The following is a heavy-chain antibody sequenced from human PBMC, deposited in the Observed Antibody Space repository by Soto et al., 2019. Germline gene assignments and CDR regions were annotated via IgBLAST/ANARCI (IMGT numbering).Heavy chain of an antibody. CDR3: AKDRGLAESGRWSHYFYGMDV. V-gene: IGHV3-30*18. Sequence: RRLSCVVSGFTLTNNGMHWVRQAPGQGLEWVAVISSDGSRQYYGASVRGRFTISRDNSKNTLFLEMNSLRSEDTAVYYCAKDRGLAESGRWSHYFYGMDVWGQGTRVAASS. D-gene: IGHD1-26*01. CDR2: ISSDGSRQ. CDR1: GFTLTNNG. J-gene: IGHJ6*02.